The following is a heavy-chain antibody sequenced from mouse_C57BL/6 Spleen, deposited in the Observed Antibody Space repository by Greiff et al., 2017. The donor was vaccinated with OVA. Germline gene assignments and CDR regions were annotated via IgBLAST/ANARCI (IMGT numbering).Heavy chain of an antibody. V-gene: IGHV1-15*01. Sequence: VQLQQSGAELVRPGASVTLSCKASGYTFTDYEMHWVKQTPVHGLEWIGAIDPETGGTAYNQKFKGKAMLTADKSSSTAYMELRSLTSEDSAVYYCTKNYSNYGWFAYWGQGTLVTVSA. J-gene: IGHJ3*01. D-gene: IGHD2-5*01. CDR1: GYTFTDYE. CDR3: TKNYSNYGWFAY. CDR2: IDPETGGT.